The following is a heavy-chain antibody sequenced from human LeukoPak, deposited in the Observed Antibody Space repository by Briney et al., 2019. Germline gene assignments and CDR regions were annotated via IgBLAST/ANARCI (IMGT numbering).Heavy chain of an antibody. CDR1: GFTFSSYG. J-gene: IGHJ4*02. D-gene: IGHD5-18*01. Sequence: GRSLRLSCAASGFTFSSYGMHWVRQAPGEGLEWVAVISYDGSNKYYADSVKGRFTISRDNSKNTLYLQMNSLRAEDTAVYYCAKDVTYSYGDWGQGTLVTVSS. V-gene: IGHV3-30*18. CDR3: AKDVTYSYGD. CDR2: ISYDGSNK.